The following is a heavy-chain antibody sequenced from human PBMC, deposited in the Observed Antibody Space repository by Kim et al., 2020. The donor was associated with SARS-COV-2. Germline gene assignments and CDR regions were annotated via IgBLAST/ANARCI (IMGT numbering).Heavy chain of an antibody. Sequence: ASVKVSCKVSGYTLTELSMHWVRQAPGKGLEWMGGFDPEDGETIYAQKFQGRVTMTEDTSTDTAYMELSSLRSEDTAVYYCATGFVVPYYYGMDVWGQGTTVTVSS. CDR3: ATGFVVPYYYGMDV. CDR2: FDPEDGET. CDR1: GYTLTELS. D-gene: IGHD2-21*01. V-gene: IGHV1-24*01. J-gene: IGHJ6*02.